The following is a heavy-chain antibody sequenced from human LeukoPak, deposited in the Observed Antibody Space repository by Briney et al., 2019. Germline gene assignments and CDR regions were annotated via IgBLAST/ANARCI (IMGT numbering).Heavy chain of an antibody. CDR2: ISYDGSNK. CDR3: ARDRSSGFHFDY. V-gene: IGHV3-30-3*01. J-gene: IGHJ4*02. D-gene: IGHD6-19*01. Sequence: GGSLRLSCAAPGFTFSSYWMHWVRQAPGKGLEWVAVISYDGSNKYYADSVKGRFTISRDNSKNTLYLQMNSLRAEDTAVYYCARDRSSGFHFDYWGQGTLVTVSS. CDR1: GFTFSSYW.